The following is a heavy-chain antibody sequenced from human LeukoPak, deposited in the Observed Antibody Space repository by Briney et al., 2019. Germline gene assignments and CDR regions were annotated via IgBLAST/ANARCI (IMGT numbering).Heavy chain of an antibody. CDR1: GYSFTNYW. Sequence: GESLKISCKGSGYSFTNYWIGWVRQMPGKGLEWMGIIYPGDSDTRYNPSFQGQVTISADKSISTAYLRWSSLKASDTAMYYCARSEGTGANPSGSYGVDYWGQGTLFTVSS. D-gene: IGHD1-26*01. CDR3: ARSEGTGANPSGSYGVDY. J-gene: IGHJ4*02. V-gene: IGHV5-51*01. CDR2: IYPGDSDT.